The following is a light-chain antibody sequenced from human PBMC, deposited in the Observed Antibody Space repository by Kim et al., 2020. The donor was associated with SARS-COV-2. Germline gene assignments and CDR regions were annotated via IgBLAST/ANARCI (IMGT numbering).Light chain of an antibody. CDR1: NVGDKR. J-gene: IGLJ2*01. Sequence: AQGKKASSNCGGNNVGDKRVHWYQQRPGRAPVLVMYYDSDRPSGIPDRFSGSNSGNTATLTISRVEAGDEADYYCQVWDSGSDHPVFGGGTQLTVL. CDR2: YDS. CDR3: QVWDSGSDHPV. V-gene: IGLV3-21*04.